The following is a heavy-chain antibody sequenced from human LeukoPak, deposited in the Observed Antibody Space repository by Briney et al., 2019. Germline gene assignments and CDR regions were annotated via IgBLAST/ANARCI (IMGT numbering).Heavy chain of an antibody. Sequence: PRASVKVSCKASGGTFSSYAISWVRQAPGQGLEWMGGFYPEDGETIYAQKFQGRVTMTEDTSTDTAYMELSSLRSEDTAVYYCATLNAYTVTTPLPYYYYGMDVWGQGTTVTVSS. CDR2: FYPEDGET. J-gene: IGHJ6*02. CDR1: GGTFSSYA. D-gene: IGHD4-11*01. V-gene: IGHV1-24*01. CDR3: ATLNAYTVTTPLPYYYYGMDV.